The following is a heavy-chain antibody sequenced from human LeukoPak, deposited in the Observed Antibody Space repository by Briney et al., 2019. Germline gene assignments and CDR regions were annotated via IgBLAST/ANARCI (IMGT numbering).Heavy chain of an antibody. D-gene: IGHD6-13*01. CDR2: ISSSSSYI. J-gene: IGHJ4*02. V-gene: IGHV3-21*01. CDR1: GFTFSSYS. CDR3: ARDLGIAAAGGY. Sequence: PGESLRLSCAASGFTFSSYSMNWVRQAPGKGLEWVSSISSSSSYIYYADSVKGRFTIPRDNAKNSLYLQMNSLRAEDTAVYYCARDLGIAAAGGYWGQGTLVTVSS.